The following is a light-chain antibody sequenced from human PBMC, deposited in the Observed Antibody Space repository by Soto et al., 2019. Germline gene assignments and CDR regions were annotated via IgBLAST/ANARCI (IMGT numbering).Light chain of an antibody. CDR2: SAS. CDR1: QSSSW. J-gene: IGKJ4*01. CDR3: QEYNGNSGLT. V-gene: IGKV1-5*03. Sequence: DIQMTQSPSTLSASVGDRVTITCRASQSSSWLAWYQQKPGKAPNLLIFSASGLERGVPSRFSGSGSGTEFTLTISSLQPDDFATYYCQEYNGNSGLTFGGGTKVEIK.